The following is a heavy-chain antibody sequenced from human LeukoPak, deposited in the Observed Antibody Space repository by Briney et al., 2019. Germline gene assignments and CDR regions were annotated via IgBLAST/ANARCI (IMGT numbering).Heavy chain of an antibody. D-gene: IGHD4-17*01. CDR3: ARLRTVTRWTGFDY. V-gene: IGHV4-39*07. CDR2: TNHSGST. Sequence: SETLSLTCTVSGGSISSSSYYWGWIRQPPGKGLEWIGETNHSGSTNYNPSLKSRVTISVDTSKNQFSLKLSSVTAADTAVYYCARLRTVTRWTGFDYWGQGTLVTVSS. CDR1: GGSISSSSYY. J-gene: IGHJ4*02.